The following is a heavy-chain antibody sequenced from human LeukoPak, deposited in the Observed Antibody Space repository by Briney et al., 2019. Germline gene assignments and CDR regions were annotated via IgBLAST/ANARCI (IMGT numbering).Heavy chain of an antibody. V-gene: IGHV1-2*02. Sequence: ASVKVSCKASGYTFTGYYMHWVRQAPGQGLEWMGWINPNSGGTNYAQKFQGRVTMTRDTSISTAYMELSSLRSEDTAVYYCARAAVEGGLWFDPWGQGTLVTVSS. CDR2: INPNSGGT. CDR3: ARAAVEGGLWFDP. J-gene: IGHJ5*02. CDR1: GYTFTGYY. D-gene: IGHD5-24*01.